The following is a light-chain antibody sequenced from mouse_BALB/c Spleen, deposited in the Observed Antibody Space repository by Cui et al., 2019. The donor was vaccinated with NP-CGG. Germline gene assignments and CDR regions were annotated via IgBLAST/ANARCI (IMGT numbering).Light chain of an antibody. CDR2: GTN. CDR3: GLWYNNHWV. J-gene: IGLJ1*01. Sequence: QAVVTQESALTTSPGETVTLTCRSSTGAVTTNNYANWVQEKPDHLFTGLIGGTNNRVPGVPARFSGSLIGDKAALTITGAQTEDEAIYFCGLWYNNHWVFGGGTKLTVL. V-gene: IGLV1*01. CDR1: TGAVTTNNY.